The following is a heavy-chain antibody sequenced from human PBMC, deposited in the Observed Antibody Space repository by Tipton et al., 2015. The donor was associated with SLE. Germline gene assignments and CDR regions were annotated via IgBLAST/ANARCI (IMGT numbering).Heavy chain of an antibody. CDR3: GRRDDFWSGFNS. CDR1: GASIRSDGYY. V-gene: IGHV4-31*03. CDR2: IYYSGST. D-gene: IGHD3-3*01. J-gene: IGHJ4*02. Sequence: TLSLTCTVSGASIRSDGYYWSWIRQHPGKGLEWIGYIYYSGSTNYNPSLKSRVTMSVDRSKNQFSLKLSSVTAADTAVYYCGRRDDFWSGFNSWGQGTLVTVSS.